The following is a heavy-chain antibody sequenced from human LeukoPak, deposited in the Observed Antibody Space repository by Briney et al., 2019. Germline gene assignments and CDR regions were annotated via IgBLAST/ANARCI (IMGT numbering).Heavy chain of an antibody. V-gene: IGHV4-38-2*02. CDR2: IYHSGST. J-gene: IGHJ4*02. CDR1: GYFISSGYY. Sequence: PSETLSLTCNVSGYFISSGYYWGWIRQPPGKGLEWIGSIYHSGSTYYNPSLKSRVTISVDTSKNQFSLKLSSVTAADTAVYYCARDWDSSGWYLLMSASYYFDYWGQGTLVTVSS. D-gene: IGHD6-19*01. CDR3: ARDWDSSGWYLLMSASYYFDY.